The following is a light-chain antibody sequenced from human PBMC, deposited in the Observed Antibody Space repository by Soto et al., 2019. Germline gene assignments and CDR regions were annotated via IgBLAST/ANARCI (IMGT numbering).Light chain of an antibody. CDR3: QQLNRHTRT. V-gene: IGKV1-9*01. Sequence: DSQLTQSPIFLSASVGDRVTISCRASQAIFNYLAWYQQKPGKTPNLLIFGASTLQSGVLSRYSVSGSGTEFTLKISSLQPEDFTTYYFQQLNRHTRTFGHGTKMEIK. CDR2: GAS. CDR1: QAIFNY. J-gene: IGKJ2*01.